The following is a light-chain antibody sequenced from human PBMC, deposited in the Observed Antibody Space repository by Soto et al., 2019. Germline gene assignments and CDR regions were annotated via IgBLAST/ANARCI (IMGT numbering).Light chain of an antibody. V-gene: IGLV1-44*01. CDR1: NSNIGSNK. Sequence: QAVLTPPPSASGTPGQRVTISYSGSNSNIGSNKVSWYQQLPGTAPKLLIYTSNQRPSGVPDRFSGSKSGTSASLAISGLXSEDEADYYCATWDDTLHGYIFGAGTKVTVL. J-gene: IGLJ1*01. CDR2: TSN. CDR3: ATWDDTLHGYI.